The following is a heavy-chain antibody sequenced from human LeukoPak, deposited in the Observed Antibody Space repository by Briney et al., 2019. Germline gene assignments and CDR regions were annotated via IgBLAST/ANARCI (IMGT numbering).Heavy chain of an antibody. D-gene: IGHD6-19*01. Sequence: GGSLRLSCAASGFTFSKYWMLWVRQAPAKGLESVSRINTDGTVTTYADSVKGRFTVSRDNADNTMFLQMNSVRDEDTAVYYCATKQWLAPPPDSWGQGTPVTVSS. J-gene: IGHJ4*02. CDR3: ATKQWLAPPPDS. V-gene: IGHV3-74*01. CDR1: GFTFSKYW. CDR2: INTDGTVT.